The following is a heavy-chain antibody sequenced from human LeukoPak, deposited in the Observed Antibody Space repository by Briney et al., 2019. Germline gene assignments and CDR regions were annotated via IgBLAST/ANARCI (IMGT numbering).Heavy chain of an antibody. Sequence: GGSLKLSCAASGFPFSSYWMTWVRQAPGKGLEWVANIKQDGSKKSYVDSVKGRFTISRDNAKNSLYLQMNSLRAEDTAIYYCTRVGYIDEGIDYWGQGTLVTVSS. D-gene: IGHD5-24*01. CDR3: TRVGYIDEGIDY. CDR2: IKQDGSKK. J-gene: IGHJ4*02. V-gene: IGHV3-7*04. CDR1: GFPFSSYW.